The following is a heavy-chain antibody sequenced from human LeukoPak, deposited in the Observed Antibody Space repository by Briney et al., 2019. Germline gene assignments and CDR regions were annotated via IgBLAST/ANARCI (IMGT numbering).Heavy chain of an antibody. CDR1: GFTFSNAW. V-gene: IGHV3-15*01. CDR3: TTEHNRARDIVVVTAIPGDY. Sequence: GGSLRLSCAASGFTFSNAWMSWVRQAPGKGLEWVGRIKSKTDGGTTDYAAHVKGRFTISRDDSKNTLYLQMNSLKTEDTAVYYCTTEHNRARDIVVVTAIPGDYGGQGTLVTVSS. D-gene: IGHD2-21*02. J-gene: IGHJ4*02. CDR2: IKSKTDGGTT.